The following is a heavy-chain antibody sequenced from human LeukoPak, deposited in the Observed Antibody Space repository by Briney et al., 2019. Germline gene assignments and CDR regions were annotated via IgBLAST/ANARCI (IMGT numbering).Heavy chain of an antibody. Sequence: QPGGSLRLSCAASGFTFSSYAMHWVRQAPGKGLEWVAVISYDGSNKYYADSVKGRFTISRDNSKNTLYLQMNSLRAEDTAVYYCARAGVVGATANYFDYWGQGTLVTVSS. J-gene: IGHJ4*02. V-gene: IGHV3-30-3*01. CDR1: GFTFSSYA. CDR3: ARAGVVGATANYFDY. D-gene: IGHD1-26*01. CDR2: ISYDGSNK.